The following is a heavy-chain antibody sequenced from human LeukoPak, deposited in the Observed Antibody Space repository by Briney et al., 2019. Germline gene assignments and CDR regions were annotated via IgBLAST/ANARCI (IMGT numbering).Heavy chain of an antibody. V-gene: IGHV3-11*01. CDR2: ISSSGSTI. D-gene: IGHD2-2*01. Sequence: GGSLRLSCAASGFTFSDYYMSWIRQAPGKGLEWVSYISSSGSTIYYADSVKGRFTISRDNAKNSLYLQMNSLKTEDTAVYYCTTVVPAAMSYYYYYMDVWGKGTTVTVSS. CDR3: TTVVPAAMSYYYYYMDV. CDR1: GFTFSDYY. J-gene: IGHJ6*03.